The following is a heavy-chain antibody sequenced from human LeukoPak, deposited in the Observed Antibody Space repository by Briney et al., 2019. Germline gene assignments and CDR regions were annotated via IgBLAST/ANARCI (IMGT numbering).Heavy chain of an antibody. D-gene: IGHD6-13*01. J-gene: IGHJ4*02. CDR3: ARDRGSSWYYNYFDY. V-gene: IGHV3-7*03. CDR2: IKQDGSEK. CDR1: GFTFSSYW. Sequence: PGGSLSLSCAASGFTFSSYWMSWVRQAPGKGLEWVANIKQDGSEKYYVDSVKGRFTISRDNAKNSLYLQMNSLRAEDTAVYYCARDRGSSWYYNYFDYWGQGTLVTVSS.